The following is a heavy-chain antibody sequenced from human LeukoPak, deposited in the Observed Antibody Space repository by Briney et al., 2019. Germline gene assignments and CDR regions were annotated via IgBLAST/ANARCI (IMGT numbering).Heavy chain of an antibody. J-gene: IGHJ4*02. CDR1: GFTVSSNY. Sequence: PGGSLRLSCAASGFTVSSNYVSWVRQAPGKGLEWVSVIYSGGSTYYADSVKGRFTISRDNSKNTLYLQMNSLRAEDTAVYYCAKSPAPYCGGDCYLDYWGQGTLVTVSS. V-gene: IGHV3-53*01. D-gene: IGHD2-21*01. CDR2: IYSGGST. CDR3: AKSPAPYCGGDCYLDY.